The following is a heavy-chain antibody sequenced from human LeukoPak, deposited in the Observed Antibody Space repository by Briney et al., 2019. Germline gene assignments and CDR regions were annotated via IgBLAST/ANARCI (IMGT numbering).Heavy chain of an antibody. J-gene: IGHJ6*03. CDR1: GYSFTSYW. V-gene: IGHV5-51*01. CDR2: IYPGDSDA. CDR3: ARARAAIDYYYYYMDV. Sequence: GESLKISCKGSGYSFTSYWIGWVRQMPGKGLEWMGIIYPGDSDARYSPSFQGQVTISADKSISTAYLQWSSLKASDTAMYYCARARAAIDYYYYYMDVWGKGTTVTVSS. D-gene: IGHD5-12*01.